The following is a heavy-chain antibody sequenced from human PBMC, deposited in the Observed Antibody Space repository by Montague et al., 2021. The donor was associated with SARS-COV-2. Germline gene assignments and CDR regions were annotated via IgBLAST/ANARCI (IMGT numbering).Heavy chain of an antibody. CDR2: IYYSGST. CDR3: ARRVSWVTMIVVVAYFDY. Sequence: SETLSLTCTVSGGSISSSSYYWGWLRQPPGKGLEWIGSIYYSGSTYYNPSLKSRVTISVDTSKNQFSLKLSSVTAADTAVYYCARRVSWVTMIVVVAYFDYWGQGTLVTVSS. V-gene: IGHV4-39*07. D-gene: IGHD3-22*01. J-gene: IGHJ4*02. CDR1: GGSISSSSYY.